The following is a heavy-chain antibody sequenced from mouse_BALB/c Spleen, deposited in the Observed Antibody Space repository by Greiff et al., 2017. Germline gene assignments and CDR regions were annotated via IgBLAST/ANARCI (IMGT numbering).Heavy chain of an antibody. CDR3: ARQDYYGSSYKGAMDY. D-gene: IGHD1-1*01. CDR2: ISSGGSYT. J-gene: IGHJ4*01. V-gene: IGHV5-6*02. Sequence: DVMLVESGGDLVKPGGSLKLSCAASGFTFSSYGMSWVRQTPDKRLEWVATISSGGSYTYYPDSVKGRFTISRDNAKNTLYLQMSSLKSEDTAMYYCARQDYYGSSYKGAMDYWGQGTSVTVSS. CDR1: GFTFSSYG.